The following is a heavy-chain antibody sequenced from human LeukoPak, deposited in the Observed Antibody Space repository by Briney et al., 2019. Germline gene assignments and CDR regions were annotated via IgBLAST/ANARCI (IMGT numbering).Heavy chain of an antibody. D-gene: IGHD1-26*01. CDR1: GFTFSSYG. Sequence: GRSLRLSCAASGFTFSSYGMHWVRQAPGKGLEWVAVISYDGSNKYYADSVKGRFTISRDNSKNTLYLQMNSLRAEDTAVYYCAKEGIVGAFDIWGQGTMVTVSS. J-gene: IGHJ3*02. CDR3: AKEGIVGAFDI. CDR2: ISYDGSNK. V-gene: IGHV3-30*18.